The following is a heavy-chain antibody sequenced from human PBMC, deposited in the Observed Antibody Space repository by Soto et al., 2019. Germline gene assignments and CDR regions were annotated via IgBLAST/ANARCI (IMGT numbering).Heavy chain of an antibody. J-gene: IGHJ4*02. D-gene: IGHD2-8*01. CDR3: AKDRQPDGLWPFDH. CDR2: LYGNGGGI. CDR1: GFTFSTYA. Sequence: EVQLLESGGDLVQPGGSLRLSCAASGFTFSTYAMSWVRQAPGKGLEWVSGLYGNGGGITYADSVKGRFTISRDNSNNMLYLQMHSLRAEATAVYYCAKDRQPDGLWPFDHWGQGTLVTVSS. V-gene: IGHV3-23*01.